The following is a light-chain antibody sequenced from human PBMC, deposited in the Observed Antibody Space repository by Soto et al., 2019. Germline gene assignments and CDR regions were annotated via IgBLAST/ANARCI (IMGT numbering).Light chain of an antibody. CDR1: QSVRNNY. CDR3: QQYASSYT. CDR2: GTS. V-gene: IGKV3-20*01. J-gene: IGKJ3*01. Sequence: EIVLTQSPGTLSLSPGERATLSCRASQSVRNNYLAWYQQQPGQAPRLLIYGTSTRDTGIPDRFSGSGSGTDFTLTISRLEPEDFAVYYCQQYASSYTFGPGTKVEIK.